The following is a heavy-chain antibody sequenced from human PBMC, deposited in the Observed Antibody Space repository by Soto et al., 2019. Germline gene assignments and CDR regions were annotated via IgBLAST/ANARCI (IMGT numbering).Heavy chain of an antibody. CDR3: ARTWLVNDAFDI. Sequence: QVQLQQWGAGLLKPSETLSLTCAVYGGSFSGYYWSWIRQPPGKGLEWIGEINHSGSTNYNPSLKSRVTISVDTSKNQFSLKLSSVTAADTAVYYCARTWLVNDAFDIWDQGTMVTVSS. CDR1: GGSFSGYY. D-gene: IGHD3-22*01. V-gene: IGHV4-34*01. CDR2: INHSGST. J-gene: IGHJ3*02.